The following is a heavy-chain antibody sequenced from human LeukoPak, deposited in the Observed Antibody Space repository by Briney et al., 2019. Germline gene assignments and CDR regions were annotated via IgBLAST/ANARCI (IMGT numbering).Heavy chain of an antibody. D-gene: IGHD3-16*01. V-gene: IGHV3-23*01. CDR3: ARSPGRNLLGY. J-gene: IGHJ4*02. Sequence: GGSLRLSCAASGFTFSSYAMTWVRQASGKGLEWVSSISGSGGSTYYADSVKGRFTISRDNSKNTLYLQMNSLRAEDTAVYYCARSPGRNLLGYGGQGTLVTVSS. CDR2: ISGSGGST. CDR1: GFTFSSYA.